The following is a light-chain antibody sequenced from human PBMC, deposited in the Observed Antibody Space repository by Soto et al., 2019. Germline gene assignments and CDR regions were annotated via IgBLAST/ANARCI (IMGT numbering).Light chain of an antibody. Sequence: QSVLTQPPSVSGAPGQRVTISCTGSNSNIGAGYDVHWYQQLPGTAPKLLIYGNSNRPSGVPDRFSGSKSVTSASLAITGLQTEDEADYFCFSFTTDWTHVFGTGTKSPS. J-gene: IGLJ1*01. CDR3: FSFTTDWTHV. V-gene: IGLV1-40*01. CDR1: NSNIGAGYD. CDR2: GNS.